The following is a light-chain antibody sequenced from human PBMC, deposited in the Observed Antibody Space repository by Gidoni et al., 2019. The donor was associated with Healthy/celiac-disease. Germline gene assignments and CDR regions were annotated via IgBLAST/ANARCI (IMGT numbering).Light chain of an antibody. CDR3: QQYYSYPHT. CDR1: QGISSY. CDR2: AAS. V-gene: IGKV1-8*01. J-gene: IGKJ1*01. Sequence: AIRMTQSPSSFSASTGDRVTITCRASQGISSYLAWYQQKPGKAPKLLISAASTLQSGVPSRFSGSGSGTDFTLTISCLQSEDFATYYCQQYYSYPHTFGQGTKVEIK.